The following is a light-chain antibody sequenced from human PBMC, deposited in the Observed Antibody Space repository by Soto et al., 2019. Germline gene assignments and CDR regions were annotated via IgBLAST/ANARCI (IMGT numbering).Light chain of an antibody. CDR1: SSDVGGYNY. Sequence: QSALTQPASVSGSPGQSITISCTGTSSDVGGYNYVSWYQQYPGKAPKVMIYEVTNRPSGVSNRFSGSKSGNTASLTISGLQADDEADYYCCSYAGTYSPVLGGGTKLTVL. CDR3: CSYAGTYSPV. CDR2: EVT. J-gene: IGLJ2*01. V-gene: IGLV2-14*01.